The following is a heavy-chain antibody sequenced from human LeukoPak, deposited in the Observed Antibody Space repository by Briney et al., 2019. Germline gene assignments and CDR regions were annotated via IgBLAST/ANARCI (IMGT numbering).Heavy chain of an antibody. V-gene: IGHV4-59*12. CDR2: IYYSGST. Sequence: PSETLSLTCTVSGGSISSYDWSWIRQPPGKGLEWIGYIYYSGSTNYNPSLKSRVTISVDTSKNQFSLKLSSVTAADTAVYYCARGPEDYDFWSGFFDYWGQGTLVTVSS. J-gene: IGHJ4*02. D-gene: IGHD3-3*01. CDR1: GGSISSYD. CDR3: ARGPEDYDFWSGFFDY.